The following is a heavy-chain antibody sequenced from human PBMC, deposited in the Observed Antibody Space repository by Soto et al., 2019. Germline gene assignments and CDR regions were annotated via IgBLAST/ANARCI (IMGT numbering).Heavy chain of an antibody. CDR3: AKDLSSSGWSMSTTYYYYGMDV. J-gene: IGHJ6*02. Sequence: PGGSLRLSCAASGFTFSSYGMHWVRQAPGKGLEWVAVISYDGSNKYYADSVKGRFTISRDNSKNTLYLQMNSLRAEDTAVYYCAKDLSSSGWSMSTTYYYYGMDVWGQGTTLTVSS. V-gene: IGHV3-30*18. CDR1: GFTFSSYG. CDR2: ISYDGSNK. D-gene: IGHD6-19*01.